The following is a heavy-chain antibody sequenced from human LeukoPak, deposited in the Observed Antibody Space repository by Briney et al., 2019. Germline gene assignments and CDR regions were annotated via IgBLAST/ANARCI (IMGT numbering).Heavy chain of an antibody. Sequence: SETLSLTCAVYGGSFSGYYWSWIRQPPGKGLEWIGEINYSGSTNYNPSLKSRVTISVDTSKNQFSLKLSSVTAADTAVYYCARGRGSYSGYSSSWYYFDYWGQGTLVTVSS. CDR3: ARGRGSYSGYSSSWYYFDY. CDR1: GGSFSGYY. D-gene: IGHD6-13*01. CDR2: INYSGST. J-gene: IGHJ4*02. V-gene: IGHV4-34*01.